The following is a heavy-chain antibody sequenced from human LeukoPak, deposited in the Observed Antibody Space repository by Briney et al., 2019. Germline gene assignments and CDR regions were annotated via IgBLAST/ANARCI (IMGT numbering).Heavy chain of an antibody. D-gene: IGHD3-22*01. CDR2: IHHSGRT. V-gene: IGHV4-59*02. CDR1: GGSVSNYF. CDR3: ARDSDHYYDSSGYSYWYFDL. Sequence: SETLSLTCTVSGGSVSNYFWSWIRQPPGKGLEWIGNIHHSGRTYYNPSVKSRVTISLDTSKNQFSLKLTSVTAADTAVYYCARDSDHYYDSSGYSYWYFDLWGRGTLVTVSS. J-gene: IGHJ2*01.